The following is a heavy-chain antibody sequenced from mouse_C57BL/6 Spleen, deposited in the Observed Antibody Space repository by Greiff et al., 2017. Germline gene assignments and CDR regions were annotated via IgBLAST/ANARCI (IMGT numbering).Heavy chain of an antibody. CDR2: ISYDGSN. V-gene: IGHV3-6*01. J-gene: IGHJ3*01. CDR3: ARGDGYLFAY. D-gene: IGHD2-3*01. CDR1: GYSITSGYY. Sequence: DVQLQESGPGLVKPSQSLSLTCSVTGYSITSGYYWNWIRQFPGNKLEWMGYISYDGSNNYNPSLKNRISITRDTSKNQFFLKLNSVTTEDTATYYCARGDGYLFAYWGQGTLVTVSA.